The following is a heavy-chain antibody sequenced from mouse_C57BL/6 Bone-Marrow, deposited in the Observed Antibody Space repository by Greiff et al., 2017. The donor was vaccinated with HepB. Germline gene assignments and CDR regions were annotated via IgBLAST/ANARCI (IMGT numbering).Heavy chain of an antibody. J-gene: IGHJ1*03. Sequence: EVQRVESGGGLVQPKGSLKLSCAASGFTFNTYAMHWVRQAPGKGLEWVARIRSKSSNYATYYADSVKDRFTISRDDSQSMLYLQMNNLKTEDTAMYYCVRGGYYDYDGYFDVWGTGTTVTVSS. V-gene: IGHV10-3*01. CDR3: VRGGYYDYDGYFDV. CDR1: GFTFNTYA. D-gene: IGHD2-4*01. CDR2: IRSKSSNYAT.